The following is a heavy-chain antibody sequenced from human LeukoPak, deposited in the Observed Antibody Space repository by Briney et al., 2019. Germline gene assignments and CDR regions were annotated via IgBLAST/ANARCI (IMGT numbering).Heavy chain of an antibody. Sequence: GGSLRLSCAASGFTFSSFAMSWVRQAPGKGLDXVSSISGGSENTYYADSVKGRFTISRDNSKNTLDLHLNSLTADDTAVYYCANMQLVKGVFEIWGQGTRVTVSS. D-gene: IGHD6-13*01. CDR2: ISGGSENT. CDR3: ANMQLVKGVFEI. J-gene: IGHJ3*02. V-gene: IGHV3-23*01. CDR1: GFTFSSFA.